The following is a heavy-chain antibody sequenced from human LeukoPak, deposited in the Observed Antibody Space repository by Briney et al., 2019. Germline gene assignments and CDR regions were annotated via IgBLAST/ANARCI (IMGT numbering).Heavy chain of an antibody. CDR1: GFTFSNFW. V-gene: IGHV3-7*04. CDR2: IHPEGNEK. CDR3: ARGDAFSGDR. Sequence: GGSLRLSCAVSGFTFSNFWMSWVRQAPGRGLEWVANIHPEGNEKYHVESVKGRFTTSRDNAKNSLFLQMNGLRVEDTAVYYCARGDAFSGDRWGQGTLVTVSS. J-gene: IGHJ5*02.